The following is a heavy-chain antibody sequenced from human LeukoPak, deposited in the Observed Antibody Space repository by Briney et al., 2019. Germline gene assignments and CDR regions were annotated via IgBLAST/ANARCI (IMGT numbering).Heavy chain of an antibody. J-gene: IGHJ4*02. CDR1: GFTFSTFA. CDR2: IFPSGGEI. D-gene: IGHD3-10*01. V-gene: IGHV3-23*01. Sequence: GGSLRLSCAASGFTFSTFAMIWVRQPPGKGLEWVSSIFPSGGEIHYADSVRGRFTISRDNSKSTLSLQMNSLRAEDTAVYYCAREGWAYGSGSYKVYWGQGTLVTVSS. CDR3: AREGWAYGSGSYKVY.